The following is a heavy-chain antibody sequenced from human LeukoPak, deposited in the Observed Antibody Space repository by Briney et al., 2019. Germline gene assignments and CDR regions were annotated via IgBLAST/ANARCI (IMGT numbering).Heavy chain of an antibody. CDR1: GGSITSGDYY. J-gene: IGHJ4*02. D-gene: IGHD3-22*01. V-gene: IGHV4-30-4*01. CDR2: FYYSGST. CDR3: ANSPMYYDTSGYSFFND. Sequence: SETLSLTCTVSGGSITSGDYYWSWIRQPPGKGLEWIGYFYYSGSTSYCPSLKSRVTISADTSKNQFSLKLNSVTAADTAVYYCANSPMYYDTSGYSFFNDWGQGTLVTVSS.